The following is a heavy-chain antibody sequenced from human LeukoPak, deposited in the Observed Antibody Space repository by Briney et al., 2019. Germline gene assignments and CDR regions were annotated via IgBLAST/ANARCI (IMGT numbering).Heavy chain of an antibody. CDR1: GYAFTSYY. V-gene: IGHV1-2*02. J-gene: IGHJ5*02. D-gene: IGHD3-22*01. Sequence: ASVKVSCKASGYAFTSYYMHWVRQAPGQGLEWMGWINPNSGGTNYAQKFQGGVTMTRDTSISTAYMELSRLRSDDTAVYYCARDFFPHYYDSSGLDPWGQGTLVTVSS. CDR2: INPNSGGT. CDR3: ARDFFPHYYDSSGLDP.